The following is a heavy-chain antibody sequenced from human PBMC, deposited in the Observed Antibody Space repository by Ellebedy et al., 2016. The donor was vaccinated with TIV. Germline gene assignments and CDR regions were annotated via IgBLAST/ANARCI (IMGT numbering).Heavy chain of an antibody. V-gene: IGHV4-59*02. CDR2: IYYTGTT. CDR1: GGSVSRYY. D-gene: IGHD3-3*02. CDR3: ARHRSIYGPGFPFDS. Sequence: MPSETLSLTCNVSGGSVSRYYWTWIRQPPGKGLEWIGYIYYTGTTNYSPSLKSRVTISTDPSKNQFSLRLTSVTAADTALYYCARHRSIYGPGFPFDSWGQGILVTVSS. J-gene: IGHJ4*02.